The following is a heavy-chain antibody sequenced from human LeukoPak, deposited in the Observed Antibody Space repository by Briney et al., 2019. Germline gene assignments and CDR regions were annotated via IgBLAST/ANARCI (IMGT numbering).Heavy chain of an antibody. D-gene: IGHD1-26*01. CDR3: AAWELLPHGAFDI. V-gene: IGHV3-23*01. CDR1: GFTFSSYA. J-gene: IGHJ3*02. CDR2: ISGSGGST. Sequence: GGSLRLSCAASGFTFSSYAMSWVRQAPGKGLEWVSAISGSGGSTYYADSVKGRFTISRDNSKNTLYLQMNSLRAEDTAVYYCAAWELLPHGAFDIWGQGIMVTVSS.